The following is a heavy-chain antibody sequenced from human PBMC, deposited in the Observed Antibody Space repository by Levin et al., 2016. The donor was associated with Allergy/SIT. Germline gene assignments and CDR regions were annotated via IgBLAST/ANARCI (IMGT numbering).Heavy chain of an antibody. CDR2: INPSGGST. J-gene: IGHJ6*02. D-gene: IGHD4-11*01. CDR1: GYTFTSYY. CDR3: ARNCHDYSIPYYYGMDV. Sequence: ASVKVSCKASGYTFTSYYMHWVRQAPGQGLEWMGIINPSGGSTSYAQKFQGRVTMTRDTSTSTVYMELNSLRAEDTAVYYCARNCHDYSIPYYYGMDVWGQGTTVTVSS. V-gene: IGHV1-46*01.